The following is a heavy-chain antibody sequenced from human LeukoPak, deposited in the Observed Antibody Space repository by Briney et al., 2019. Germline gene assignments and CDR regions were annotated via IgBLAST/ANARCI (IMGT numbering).Heavy chain of an antibody. CDR3: ARVPSGRYDDAFDI. CDR1: GYSFSSYW. J-gene: IGHJ3*02. Sequence: ESLKISCKGSGYSFSSYWIGWLRQMPGKGPEWMGVIYPGDSDTRYSPSLQGQVTISADKSISTAYLQWSSLEASDTAMYYCARVPSGRYDDAFDIWGQGTMVTVSS. D-gene: IGHD1-26*01. V-gene: IGHV5-51*01. CDR2: IYPGDSDT.